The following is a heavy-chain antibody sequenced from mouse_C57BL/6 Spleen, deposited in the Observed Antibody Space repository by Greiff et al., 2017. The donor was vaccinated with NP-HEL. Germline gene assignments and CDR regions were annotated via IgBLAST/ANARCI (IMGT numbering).Heavy chain of an antibody. CDR3: ARGGPYYDYDGFAY. J-gene: IGHJ3*01. Sequence: EVQLQESGPGLVKPSQSLSLTCSVTGYSITSGYYWNWIRQFPGNKLEWMGYISYDGSNNYNPSLKNRISITRDTSKNQFFLKLNSVTTEDTATYYCARGGPYYDYDGFAYWGQGTLVTVSA. D-gene: IGHD2-4*01. V-gene: IGHV3-6*01. CDR2: ISYDGSN. CDR1: GYSITSGYY.